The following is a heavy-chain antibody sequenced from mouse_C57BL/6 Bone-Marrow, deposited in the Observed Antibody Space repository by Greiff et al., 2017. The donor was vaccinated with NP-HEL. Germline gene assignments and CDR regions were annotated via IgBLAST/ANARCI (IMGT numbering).Heavy chain of an antibody. D-gene: IGHD1-2*01. Sequence: QVQLQQPGAELVRPGSSVKLSCKASGYTFTSYWMHWVKQRPIQGLEWIGNIDPSDSETHYNQKFKDKATLTVDKSSSTAYMQLSSLTSEDSAVYYCARSITTAIDGYVDVWGTGTTVTVSS. CDR1: GYTFTSYW. V-gene: IGHV1-52*01. CDR3: ARSITTAIDGYVDV. CDR2: IDPSDSET. J-gene: IGHJ1*03.